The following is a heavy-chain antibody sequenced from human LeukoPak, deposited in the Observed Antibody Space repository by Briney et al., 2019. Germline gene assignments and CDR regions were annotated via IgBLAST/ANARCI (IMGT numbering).Heavy chain of an antibody. CDR1: GFTFSSYW. CDR2: IKQDGSEK. CDR3: ARGNVRTDDAFDI. V-gene: IGHV3-7*01. Sequence: GGSLRLSCAASGFTFSSYWMSWVRQAPGKGLEWVANIKQDGSEKDYVDSVKGRFTISRDNAKNSLHLQMNSLRAEDTAVYYCARGNVRTDDAFDIWGQGTMVTVSS. J-gene: IGHJ3*02. D-gene: IGHD1-14*01.